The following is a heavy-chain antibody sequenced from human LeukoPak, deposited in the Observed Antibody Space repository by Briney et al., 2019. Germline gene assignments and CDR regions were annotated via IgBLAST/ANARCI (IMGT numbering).Heavy chain of an antibody. D-gene: IGHD5-24*01. CDR3: AREPRDGYNRLDY. V-gene: IGHV4-59*12. J-gene: IGHJ4*02. CDR1: GGSISNYY. Sequence: SETLSLTCTVSGGSISNYYWSWIRQPPGKGLEWIGNIYYTGSTFYNPSLKSRVTMSVDTSNNQFSLKLSSVTAADTAVYYCAREPRDGYNRLDYWGQGTLVTVSS. CDR2: IYYTGST.